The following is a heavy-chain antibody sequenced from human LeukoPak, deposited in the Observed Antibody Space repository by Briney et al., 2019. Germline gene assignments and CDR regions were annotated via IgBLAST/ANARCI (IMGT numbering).Heavy chain of an antibody. J-gene: IGHJ5*02. Sequence: GSSVKVSCKASGGTFSSYAISWVRQAPGQGLEWMGGIIPIFGTANYAQKFQGRVTITADKSTSTAYMELSSLRSEDTAVYYCARVPSGYDILTGYSTNWFDPWGQGTLVTVSS. V-gene: IGHV1-69*06. CDR3: ARVPSGYDILTGYSTNWFDP. CDR2: IIPIFGTA. D-gene: IGHD3-9*01. CDR1: GGTFSSYA.